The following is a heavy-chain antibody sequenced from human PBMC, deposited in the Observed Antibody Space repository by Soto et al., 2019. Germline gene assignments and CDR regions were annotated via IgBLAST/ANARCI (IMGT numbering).Heavy chain of an antibody. CDR3: ARDRLWFGELLYYYYGMDV. CDR2: INWNGGST. Sequence: GGSLRLSCAASGFTFDDYGMSWVRQAPGKGLEWVSGINWNGGSTGYADSVKGRFTISRDNAKNSLYLQMNSLRAGDTALYYCARDRLWFGELLYYYYGMDVWGQGTTVTVSS. J-gene: IGHJ6*02. V-gene: IGHV3-20*04. D-gene: IGHD3-10*01. CDR1: GFTFDDYG.